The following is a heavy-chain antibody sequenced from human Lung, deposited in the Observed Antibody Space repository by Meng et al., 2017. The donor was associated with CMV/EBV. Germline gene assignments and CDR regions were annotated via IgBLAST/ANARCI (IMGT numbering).Heavy chain of an antibody. J-gene: IGHJ4*02. CDR3: ARGITVAPPSD. V-gene: IGHV3-30-3*01. Sequence: SCAAPGFTFSRFAMHWVRQAPGKGLEWVAVISYDGSNKYYADSVKGRFTISRDNSKNTLYLQMNSLRAEDTAVYHCARGITVAPPSDWGQGTLVTVSS. D-gene: IGHD6-19*01. CDR2: ISYDGSNK. CDR1: GFTFSRFA.